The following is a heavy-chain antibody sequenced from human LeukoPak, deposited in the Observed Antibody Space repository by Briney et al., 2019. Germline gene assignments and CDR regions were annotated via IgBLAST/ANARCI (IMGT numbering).Heavy chain of an antibody. Sequence: GASVKASCKVSGYTLTQLSIHWVRQAPGKGLEWLGSSDPQQTIYAQNFQGRVTMTEDTSTDTMFLDLSSLTSDDTAVYYCATILYGYGLDFWGKGTTVTVSS. J-gene: IGHJ6*04. CDR2: SDPQQT. CDR1: GYTLTQLS. D-gene: IGHD2/OR15-2a*01. CDR3: ATILYGYGLDF. V-gene: IGHV1-24*01.